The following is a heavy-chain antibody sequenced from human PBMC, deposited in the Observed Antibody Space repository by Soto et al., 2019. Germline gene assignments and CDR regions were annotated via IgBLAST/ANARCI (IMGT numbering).Heavy chain of an antibody. CDR3: ARGLFLRGSFKWIDS. V-gene: IGHV4-59*05. D-gene: IGHD3-3*01. CDR2: IYYSESPSY. J-gene: IGHJ5*01. Sequence: PETLSHTCTVSGDSISKYYWSWTRQPPGKGLEWIGYIYYSESPSYSETTSYNPSLKSRVTISVDTANNQFSLRLTSVTAADTAVYYCARGLFLRGSFKWIDSRGQGLLVTLS. CDR1: GDSISKYY.